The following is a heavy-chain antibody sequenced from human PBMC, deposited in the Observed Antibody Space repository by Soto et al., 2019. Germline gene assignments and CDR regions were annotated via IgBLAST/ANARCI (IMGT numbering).Heavy chain of an antibody. CDR3: ARVGSSSWYYFFDY. CDR1: SGSISRSSW. J-gene: IGHJ4*02. CDR2: IYHSEST. D-gene: IGHD6-13*01. Sequence: SETLSLTCTVSSGSISRSSWWAWVRQPPGKGLEWIGEIYHSESTNYNPSLKSRVTISVNKSKNQFSLRLSSVTAADTAVYYCARVGSSSWYYFFDYWGQGTLVTVSS. V-gene: IGHV4-4*02.